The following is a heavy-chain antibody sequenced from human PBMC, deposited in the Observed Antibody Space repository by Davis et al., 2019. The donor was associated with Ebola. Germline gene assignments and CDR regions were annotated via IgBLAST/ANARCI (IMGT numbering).Heavy chain of an antibody. V-gene: IGHV2-26*01. Sequence: SWVRQAPGKGLEWLAHIFSNDEKSYNPSLKSRLSISKDDSKSQVVLTLSNVDPVDTATYYCARAEMGSVSFDYWGQGALVTVSS. CDR2: IFSNDEK. D-gene: IGHD5-24*01. J-gene: IGHJ4*02. CDR3: ARAEMGSVSFDY.